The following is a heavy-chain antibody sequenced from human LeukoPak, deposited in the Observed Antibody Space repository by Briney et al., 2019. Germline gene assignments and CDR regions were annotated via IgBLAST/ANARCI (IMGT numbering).Heavy chain of an antibody. V-gene: IGHV3-9*01. J-gene: IGHJ6*02. CDR1: GFTFDDYA. D-gene: IGHD5-18*01. Sequence: GGSLRLSCSASGFTFDDYAMHWVRQAPGKGLEWVSGISWNSGSIGYADSVKGRFTISRDNAKNSLYLQMNTLGAEDTAVYYCARDHKTTSGYIYGFYGMDVWGQGTTVTVSS. CDR2: ISWNSGSI. CDR3: ARDHKTTSGYIYGFYGMDV.